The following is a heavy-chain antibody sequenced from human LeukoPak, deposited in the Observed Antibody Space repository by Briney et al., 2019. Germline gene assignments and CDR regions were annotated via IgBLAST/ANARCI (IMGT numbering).Heavy chain of an antibody. CDR3: ARWGLGTSLDY. CDR2: IYSGGST. Sequence: GGSLRLSCAASGFTFSSYEMNWVRQAPGKGLEWVSVIYSGGSTYYADSVKGRFTISRDNSKNTLYLQMNSLRAEDTAVYYCARWGLGTSLDYWGQGTLVTVSS. CDR1: GFTFSSYE. J-gene: IGHJ4*02. V-gene: IGHV3-66*02. D-gene: IGHD2-2*01.